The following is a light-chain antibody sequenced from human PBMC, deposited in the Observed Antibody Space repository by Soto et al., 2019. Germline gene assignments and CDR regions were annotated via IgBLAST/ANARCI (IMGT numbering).Light chain of an antibody. Sequence: EIVMTQSPATLSVSPGERATLSCRASQSVSSNLAWYQQKPGRAPRLLIYGASSRATGIPDRFSGSGSGTDFTLTISRLEPEDFAVYYCQQYGSSQTWTFGQGTKVDIK. CDR2: GAS. V-gene: IGKV3-20*01. CDR3: QQYGSSQTWT. J-gene: IGKJ1*01. CDR1: QSVSSN.